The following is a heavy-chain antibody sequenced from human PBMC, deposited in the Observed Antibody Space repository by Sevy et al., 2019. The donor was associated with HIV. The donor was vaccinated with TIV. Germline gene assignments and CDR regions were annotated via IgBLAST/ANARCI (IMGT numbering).Heavy chain of an antibody. CDR2: ISSSGSTI. CDR3: AKRGGHYDLGMDV. Sequence: GGSLRLSCAASGFTFSSFEMTWVRQAPGKGLEWVSYISSSGSTIYYTNSVKGRFNISRDKAKNSLYLQMNSLRAEDTAVYYCAKRGGHYDLGMDVWGQGTKVTVSS. J-gene: IGHJ6*02. V-gene: IGHV3-48*03. D-gene: IGHD3-3*01. CDR1: GFTFSSFE.